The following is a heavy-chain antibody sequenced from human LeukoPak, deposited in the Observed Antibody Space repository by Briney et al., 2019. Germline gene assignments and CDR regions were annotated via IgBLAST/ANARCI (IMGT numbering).Heavy chain of an antibody. J-gene: IGHJ6*03. D-gene: IGHD5-12*01. Sequence: GGSLRLSCAASGFTFDDYGMSWVRQAPGKGLEWVSGINWNGGSTGYADSVKGRFTISRDNAKNSLYLQMNSLRAEDTALYYCARSPPADIVATDEGTYYYYYYMDVWGKGTTVTVSS. V-gene: IGHV3-20*04. CDR3: ARSPPADIVATDEGTYYYYYYMDV. CDR2: INWNGGST. CDR1: GFTFDDYG.